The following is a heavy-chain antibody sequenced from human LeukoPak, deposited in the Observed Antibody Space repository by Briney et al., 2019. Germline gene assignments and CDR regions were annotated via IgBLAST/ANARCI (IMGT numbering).Heavy chain of an antibody. CDR3: ARLRSTSHDAFDI. Sequence: SETLSLTCTVSGGSISSSSHYWGWVRQPPGKGLEWIGSVYYSGSTYYNSSLKSRVTISVDTSKNQFSLKQSSVTAADTAVYYCARLRSTSHDAFDIWGQGTMVTVSS. J-gene: IGHJ3*02. CDR2: VYYSGST. D-gene: IGHD2-2*01. CDR1: GGSISSSSHY. V-gene: IGHV4-39*01.